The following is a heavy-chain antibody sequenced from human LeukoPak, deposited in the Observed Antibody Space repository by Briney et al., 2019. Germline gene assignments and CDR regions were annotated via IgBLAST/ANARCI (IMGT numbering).Heavy chain of an antibody. Sequence: GGSLRLSCAASGFIVNSNYMSWVRLAPGKGLEWISGIFSGGGTNYANSVKGRFTISRDNSKNTLYLQMNSLRAEDTAVYYCARGRGYYNSGYYFDYWGQGTLVTVSS. V-gene: IGHV3-66*01. CDR1: GFIVNSNY. CDR3: ARGRGYYNSGYYFDY. J-gene: IGHJ4*02. CDR2: IFSGGGT. D-gene: IGHD3-10*01.